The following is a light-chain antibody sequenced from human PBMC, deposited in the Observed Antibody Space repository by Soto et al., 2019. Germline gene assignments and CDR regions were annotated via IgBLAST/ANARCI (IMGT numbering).Light chain of an antibody. CDR2: GAS. CDR1: QSVSSSY. Sequence: DIVLTQSPGTLSLSPGEGATLSCRASQSVSSSYLAWYQQKPGQAPRLLIFGASSRATGIPDRFSGSGSGTDFTLTVSRLEPEDFALYYCQHYGTSPPLTFGGGTKVEIK. J-gene: IGKJ4*01. V-gene: IGKV3-20*01. CDR3: QHYGTSPPLT.